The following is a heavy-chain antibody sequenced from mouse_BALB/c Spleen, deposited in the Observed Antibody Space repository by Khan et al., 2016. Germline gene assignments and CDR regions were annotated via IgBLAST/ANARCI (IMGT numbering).Heavy chain of an antibody. CDR2: INPDSYTI. D-gene: IGHD1-1*01. J-gene: IGHJ3*01. V-gene: IGHV4-1*02. Sequence: EVKLLESGGGLVHPGGSLKLSCAASGFDFSRYWMSWVRQAPGKGLEWIGEINPDSYTINYTPSLKDKFIISRDNAKNTLYLQMSKLRSEDTALYYCARAGYYGYLAYWGQGTLVTVSA. CDR1: GFDFSRYW. CDR3: ARAGYYGYLAY.